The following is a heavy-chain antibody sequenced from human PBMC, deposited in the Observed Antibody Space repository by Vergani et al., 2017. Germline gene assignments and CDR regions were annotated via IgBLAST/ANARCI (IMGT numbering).Heavy chain of an antibody. CDR2: ISGSGGST. CDR3: AKDVHSSSPEYFDY. CDR1: GFTFDDYA. D-gene: IGHD6-6*01. V-gene: IGHV3-23*04. J-gene: IGHJ4*02. Sequence: VQLVESGGGVVQPGGSLRLSCAASGFTFDDYAMHWVRQAPGKGLEWVSAISGSGGSTYYADSVKGRFTISRDNSKNTLYLQMNSLRAEDTAVYYCAKDVHSSSPEYFDYWGQGTLVTVSS.